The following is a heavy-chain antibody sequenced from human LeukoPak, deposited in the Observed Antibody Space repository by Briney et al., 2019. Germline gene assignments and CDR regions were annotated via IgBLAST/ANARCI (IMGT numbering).Heavy chain of an antibody. V-gene: IGHV1-2*02. CDR3: AKDPNGDYIGAFDF. Sequence: ASVKVSCKASGYTFTGYYMHWVRQAPGQGLEWMGWINPNSGGTNYAQKFQGRVTMTRDTSISTAYMELSRLRSDDTAVYYCAKDPNGDYIGAFDFWGQGTIVSVSS. D-gene: IGHD4-17*01. CDR1: GYTFTGYY. J-gene: IGHJ3*01. CDR2: INPNSGGT.